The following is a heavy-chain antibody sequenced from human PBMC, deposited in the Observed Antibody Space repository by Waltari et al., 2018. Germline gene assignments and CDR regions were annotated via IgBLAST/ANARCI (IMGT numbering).Heavy chain of an antibody. Sequence: QVQLVQSGAEVKKPGSSVKVSCKASGGTFSSYAISWVRQAPGQGLEWMGGIIPIFGTANYAQKFQGRVTITADESTSTAYMELSSLRSEDTAVYYCARGDCSGGSCYSGSNWFDPWGQGTLVTVSS. CDR2: IIPIFGTA. D-gene: IGHD2-15*01. V-gene: IGHV1-69*13. CDR3: ARGDCSGGSCYSGSNWFDP. CDR1: GGTFSSYA. J-gene: IGHJ5*02.